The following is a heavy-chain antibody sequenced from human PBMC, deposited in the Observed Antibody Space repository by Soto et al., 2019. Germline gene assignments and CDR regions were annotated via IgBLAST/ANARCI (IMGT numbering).Heavy chain of an antibody. D-gene: IGHD4-17*01. CDR3: AKDPNGDYGIAP. CDR1: GFTFSSYA. V-gene: IGHV3-23*01. Sequence: HPGGSLRLSCAASGFTFSSYAMSWVRQAPGKGLEWVSAISGSGGSTYYADSVKGRFTISRDNSKNTLYLQMNSLRAEDTAVYYCAKDPNGDYGIAPGAQGTLVPVPS. CDR2: ISGSGGST. J-gene: IGHJ5*02.